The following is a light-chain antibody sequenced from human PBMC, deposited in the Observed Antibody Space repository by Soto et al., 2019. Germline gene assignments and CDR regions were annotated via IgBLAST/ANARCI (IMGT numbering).Light chain of an antibody. Sequence: DIQMTQSPSSVSASVGDRVTITCRASQDISSCLAWYQHHPGKAPKLLIYAASSLQSGVPSRFSGSGSGTDFTLTISSLQPEDFATYYCQPANSFPLTFGGGTKV. CDR1: QDISSC. J-gene: IGKJ4*01. V-gene: IGKV1-12*01. CDR3: QPANSFPLT. CDR2: AAS.